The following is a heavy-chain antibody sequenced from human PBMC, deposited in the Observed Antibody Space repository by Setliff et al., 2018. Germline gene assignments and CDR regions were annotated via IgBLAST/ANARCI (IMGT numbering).Heavy chain of an antibody. D-gene: IGHD3-3*01. CDR2: IIPVFRTT. V-gene: IGHV1-69*13. CDR3: VRARTTNYDFWSGLNAFDI. CDR1: GGTFSSHT. J-gene: IGHJ3*02. Sequence: SVKVSCKASGGTFSSHTINWVRQAPGQGLEWVGGIIPVFRTTNYAQKFQGRVTITADESTSTVNMELSSLRSEDTAVYYCVRARTTNYDFWSGLNAFDIWGQGTMVTVSS.